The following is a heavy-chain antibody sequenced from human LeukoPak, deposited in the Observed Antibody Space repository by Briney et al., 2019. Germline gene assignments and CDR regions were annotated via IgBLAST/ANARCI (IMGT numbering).Heavy chain of an antibody. Sequence: GASVKVSCKASGYTFTSYDINWVRQATGQGLEWMGWMNPNSGNTGYAQKLQGRVTMTTDTSTSTAYMELRSLRSDDTAVYYCASERLSLHDYYYYGMDVWGQGTTVTVSS. J-gene: IGHJ6*02. CDR1: GYTFTSYD. D-gene: IGHD2-8*01. CDR3: ASERLSLHDYYYYGMDV. CDR2: MNPNSGNT. V-gene: IGHV1-8*01.